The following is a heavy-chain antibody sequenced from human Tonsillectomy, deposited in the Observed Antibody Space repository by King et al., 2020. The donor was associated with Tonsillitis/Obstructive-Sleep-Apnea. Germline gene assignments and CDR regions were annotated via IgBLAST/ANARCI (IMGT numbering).Heavy chain of an antibody. CDR2: INHSGST. J-gene: IGHJ5*02. V-gene: IGHV4-34*01. CDR1: GGSFSGYY. Sequence: VQLQQWGAGLLKPSETLALTCAVYGGSFSGYYWSWIRQPPGKGLEWIGEINHSGSTNYNVSLKSRVTISVDTSKNQFSLKLSSVTAADTAVYYCARGRNVKRGIAAGKNNWFDPWGQGTLVTVSS. D-gene: IGHD6-13*01. CDR3: ARGRNVKRGIAAGKNNWFDP.